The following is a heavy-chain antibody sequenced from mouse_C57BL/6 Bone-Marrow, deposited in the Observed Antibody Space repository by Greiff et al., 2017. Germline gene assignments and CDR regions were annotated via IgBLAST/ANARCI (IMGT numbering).Heavy chain of an antibody. Sequence: QVQLQQSGAELMKPGASVKLSCKATGYTFTGYWIEWVKQRPGHGLEWIGEIFTGSGSTYYNENIKGKVTFTTDTSSNTAYMQLSSLTTEDSAIYYCARCGYDMDYWGQGTSVTVSS. CDR1: GYTFTGYW. J-gene: IGHJ4*01. CDR3: ARCGYDMDY. V-gene: IGHV1-9*01. CDR2: IFTGSGST.